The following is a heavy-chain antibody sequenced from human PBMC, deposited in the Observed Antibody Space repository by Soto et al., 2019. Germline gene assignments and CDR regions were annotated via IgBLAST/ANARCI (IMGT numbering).Heavy chain of an antibody. CDR3: ARDLDYYGSGSYSYYFDY. Sequence: PGGSLSLSCAASGFPFSSYAMHWVRQAPGKGLEWVAVISYDGSNKYYADSVKGRFTISRDNSKNTLYLQMNSLRAEDTAVYYCARDLDYYGSGSYSYYFDYWGQGTLVPSPQ. D-gene: IGHD3-10*01. CDR2: ISYDGSNK. J-gene: IGHJ4*02. CDR1: GFPFSSYA. V-gene: IGHV3-30-3*01.